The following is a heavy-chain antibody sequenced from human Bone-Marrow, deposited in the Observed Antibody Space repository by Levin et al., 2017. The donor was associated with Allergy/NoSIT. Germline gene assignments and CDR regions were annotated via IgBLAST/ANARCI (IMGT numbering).Heavy chain of an antibody. D-gene: IGHD6-13*01. CDR3: AKMAAAPSGYFDF. CDR2: IDEGGSGT. Sequence: GGSLRLSCEGSGFTFNSYWMTWVRQAPGKGLEWLANIDEGGSGTYYVDSMNGRFTISRDNAKNSLYLQVNSLRAEDTAFYYCAKMAAAPSGYFDFWGQGILVTVSS. V-gene: IGHV3-7*01. J-gene: IGHJ4*02. CDR1: GFTFNSYW.